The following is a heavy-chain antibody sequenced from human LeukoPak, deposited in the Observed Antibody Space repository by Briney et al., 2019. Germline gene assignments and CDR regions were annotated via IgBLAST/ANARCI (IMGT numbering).Heavy chain of an antibody. D-gene: IGHD6-13*01. CDR1: GYSISSGYY. V-gene: IGHV4-38-2*01. J-gene: IGHJ4*02. CDR3: ARAVHTSSWYLDY. CDR2: VYHSGST. Sequence: PSETLSLTCAVSGYSISSGYYWGWIRQPPAKGLEWIGSVYHSGSTYYNPSLKSRVTISVDTSKNQFSLKLSSVTAADTAVYYCARAVHTSSWYLDYWGQGTLVTVSS.